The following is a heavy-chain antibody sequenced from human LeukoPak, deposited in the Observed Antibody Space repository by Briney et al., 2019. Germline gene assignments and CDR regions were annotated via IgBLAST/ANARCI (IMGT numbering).Heavy chain of an antibody. V-gene: IGHV4-59*01. CDR1: GGSISNYY. D-gene: IGHD2-2*01. Sequence: SETLSLTCIVSGGSISNYYWSWIRQPPGKGLEWIGYIYYSGSTNYNPSLKSRVTISVDTSKNQFSLKLSSVTAADTAVYYCARGGTRPDYYFDYWGQGTLLAVSS. CDR2: IYYSGST. J-gene: IGHJ4*02. CDR3: ARGGTRPDYYFDY.